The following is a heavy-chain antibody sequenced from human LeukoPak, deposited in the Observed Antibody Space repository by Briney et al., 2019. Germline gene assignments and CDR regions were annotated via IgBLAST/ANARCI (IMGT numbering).Heavy chain of an antibody. V-gene: IGHV1-2*02. D-gene: IGHD2-15*01. CDR2: TNPNSGGT. Sequence: ASVKVSCKASGYTFTGYYMHWVRQAPGQGLEWMGWTNPNSGGTNYAQKFPGRVTTARDTSISTAYMEQSRLRSDDTAVYYCARDLGDCSGGSCHNWFDPWGQGTLVTVSS. CDR3: ARDLGDCSGGSCHNWFDP. J-gene: IGHJ5*02. CDR1: GYTFTGYY.